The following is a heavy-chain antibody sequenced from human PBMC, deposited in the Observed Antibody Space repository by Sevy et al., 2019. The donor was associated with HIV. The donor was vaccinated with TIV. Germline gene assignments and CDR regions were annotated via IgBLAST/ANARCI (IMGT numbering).Heavy chain of an antibody. CDR1: GFTFSVYW. CDR2: MKEDGSDK. J-gene: IGHJ4*02. V-gene: IGHV3-7*01. Sequence: GGSLRLSCAASGFTFSVYWMTWVRQAPGKGLEWVATMKEDGSDKDYVDSVKGRFTISRDNAKTSLYLQMNSLRAEGTAVYYWVREGVGGYSYSLDQWGLGTLVTVSS. D-gene: IGHD5-18*01. CDR3: VREGVGGYSYSLDQ.